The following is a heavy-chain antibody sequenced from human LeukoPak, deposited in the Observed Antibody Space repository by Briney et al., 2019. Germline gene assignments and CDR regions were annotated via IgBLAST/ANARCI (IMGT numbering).Heavy chain of an antibody. J-gene: IGHJ4*02. CDR3: ARDRTHYYDSSGYYSRWEY. D-gene: IGHD3-22*01. V-gene: IGHV1-46*01. CDR2: NNPRGGTT. CDR1: GYTFTSYF. Sequence: GASVKVSGKASGYTFTSYFMYWMRQAPGQGLEWMGLNNPRGGTTRYAQKFQGRVTMTRDTSTSTVYMELSSLRSEDTAMYYCARDRTHYYDSSGYYSRWEYWGQGTLVTVSS.